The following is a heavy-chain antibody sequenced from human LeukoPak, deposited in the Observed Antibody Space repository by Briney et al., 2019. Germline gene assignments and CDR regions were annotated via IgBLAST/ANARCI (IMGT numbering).Heavy chain of an antibody. J-gene: IGHJ6*02. CDR3: ARDRYGSGYGMDV. D-gene: IGHD3-10*01. V-gene: IGHV3-21*01. Sequence: PGGSLRLSCAASGXTFSNYAMSWVRQAPGKGLEWVSSVSGGGGSTYYADSVKGRFTISRDNAKNSLYLQMNSLRAEDTAVYYCARDRYGSGYGMDVWGQGTTVTVSS. CDR2: VSGGGGST. CDR1: GXTFSNYA.